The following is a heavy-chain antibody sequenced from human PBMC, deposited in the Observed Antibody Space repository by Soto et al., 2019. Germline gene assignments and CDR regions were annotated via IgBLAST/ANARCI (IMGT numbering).Heavy chain of an antibody. CDR3: ASYVRGPTFYFDC. D-gene: IGHD3-10*02. CDR1: GLTFNTYA. CDR2: ISANHDGP. V-gene: IGHV3-23*01. J-gene: IGHJ4*02. Sequence: EVQLLESGGGLIQPGGSLILSCSAFGLTFNTYAMSWVRQAPGQGLEWLSVISANHDGPYYADSVKGRFIISRDNSRHTLYLQMSRLRADDKAVYYCASYVRGPTFYFDCWGRGTLVTVSS.